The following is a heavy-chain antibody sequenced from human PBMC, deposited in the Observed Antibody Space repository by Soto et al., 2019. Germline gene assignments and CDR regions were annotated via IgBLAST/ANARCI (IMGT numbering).Heavy chain of an antibody. V-gene: IGHV4-39*01. D-gene: IGHD5-18*01. CDR1: GGSISSSSYY. Sequence: SETLSLTCTVSGGSISSSSYYWGWIRQPPGKGLEWIGSIYYSGSTYYNPSLKSRVTISVDTSKNQFSLKLSSVTAADTAVYYCARHRVKLSGYSYGYFDYWGQGTLVTVSS. CDR3: ARHRVKLSGYSYGYFDY. CDR2: IYYSGST. J-gene: IGHJ4*02.